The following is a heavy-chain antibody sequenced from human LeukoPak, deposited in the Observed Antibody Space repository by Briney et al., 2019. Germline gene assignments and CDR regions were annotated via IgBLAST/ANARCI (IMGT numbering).Heavy chain of an antibody. J-gene: IGHJ4*02. CDR3: ARGSDFDY. CDR2: INHSGST. Sequence: PSETLSLTCAVYGGSFSGYYWSWIRQPPGKGLEWIGEINHSGSTNYNPSLKSRVTISVDTSKNQFSLKLSSVTAADTAVYYCARGSDFDYWGQGTLVTASS. CDR1: GGSFSGYY. V-gene: IGHV4-34*01.